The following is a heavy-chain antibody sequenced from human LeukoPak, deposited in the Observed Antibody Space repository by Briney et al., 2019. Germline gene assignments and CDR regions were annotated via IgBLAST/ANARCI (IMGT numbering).Heavy chain of an antibody. CDR3: ARVPYCDCRSGYYRYNWFDP. CDR1: GYTFTSYD. J-gene: IGHJ5*02. CDR2: MNPNSGHT. Sequence: ASEKVFCKASGYTFTSYDINWVRHATGQGLEWMGWMNPNSGHTGYAQNFQGRVTITRNPSISTAYMEVSSLRSEETAVYYCARVPYCDCRSGYYRYNWFDPWGQGTLVTVSS. V-gene: IGHV1-8*03. D-gene: IGHD3-3*01.